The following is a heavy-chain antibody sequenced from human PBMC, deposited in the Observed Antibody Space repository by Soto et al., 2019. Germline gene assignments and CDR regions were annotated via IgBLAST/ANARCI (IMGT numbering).Heavy chain of an antibody. CDR1: GGPINNYY. CDR2: IYTSGST. V-gene: IGHV4-4*07. Sequence: SETLSLTCTVSGGPINNYYWSWIRQPAGKGLEWLGRIYTSGSTNYNPSLKSRLSMSIDKSKNHFSLRLTSVTAADTAVYYCAGLSISWYYFDYWGPGTLVTVSS. D-gene: IGHD6-13*01. CDR3: AGLSISWYYFDY. J-gene: IGHJ4*02.